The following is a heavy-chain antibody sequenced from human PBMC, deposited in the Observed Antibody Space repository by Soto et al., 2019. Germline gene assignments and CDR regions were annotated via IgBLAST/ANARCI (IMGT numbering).Heavy chain of an antibody. V-gene: IGHV1-18*01. CDR2: ISAYNGNT. Sequence: ASVKVSCKASGYTFTSYGISWVRQAPGQGLEWMGWISAYNGNTNYAQKLQGRVTMTTDTSTSTAYMELRSLRSDDTAVYYCARDLKQLVLYYYYGMDVWGQGTTVTVSS. CDR1: GYTFTSYG. CDR3: ARDLKQLVLYYYYGMDV. J-gene: IGHJ6*02. D-gene: IGHD6-13*01.